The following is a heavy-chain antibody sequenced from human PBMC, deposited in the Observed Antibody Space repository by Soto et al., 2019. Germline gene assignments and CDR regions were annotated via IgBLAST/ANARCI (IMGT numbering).Heavy chain of an antibody. CDR2: ISYDGSNK. CDR1: GFTFSSYG. J-gene: IGHJ4*02. Sequence: GGSLRLSCAASGFTFSSYGMHWVRQAPGKGLEWVAVISYDGSNKYYADSVKGRLTISRDNSKNTLYLQMNSLRAEDTAVYYCAKAGFGDSGVNYYFDYWGQGTLVTVSS. CDR3: AKAGFGDSGVNYYFDY. D-gene: IGHD4-17*01. V-gene: IGHV3-30*18.